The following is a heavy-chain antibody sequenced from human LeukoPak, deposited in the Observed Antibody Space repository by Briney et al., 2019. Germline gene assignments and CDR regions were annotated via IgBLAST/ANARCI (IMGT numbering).Heavy chain of an antibody. V-gene: IGHV1-8*01. CDR1: GYTFTSYD. D-gene: IGHD1-1*01. Sequence: ASVKVSCKASGYTFTSYDINWVRQATGQGLEWMGWMNPNSGNTGYAQKFQGRVTMTRNTSISTAYMELSSLRSEDTAVYYCARALRTTAAWFDPWGQGTLVTVSS. CDR2: MNPNSGNT. CDR3: ARALRTTAAWFDP. J-gene: IGHJ5*02.